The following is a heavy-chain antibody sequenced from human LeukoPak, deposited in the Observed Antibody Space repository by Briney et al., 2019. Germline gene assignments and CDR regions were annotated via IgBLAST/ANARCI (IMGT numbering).Heavy chain of an antibody. CDR3: ARGYTWFDP. CDR1: GFTFGSFW. CDR2: IKRDGSEK. J-gene: IGHJ5*02. Sequence: PGGSLRLSCAASGFTFGSFWMSWVRQAPGKGLEWVANIKRDGSEKYYVDSVKGRFTISRDNAKNSLYLQMNSLGAEDTAVYYCARGYTWFDPWGQGTLVTVSS. V-gene: IGHV3-7*01.